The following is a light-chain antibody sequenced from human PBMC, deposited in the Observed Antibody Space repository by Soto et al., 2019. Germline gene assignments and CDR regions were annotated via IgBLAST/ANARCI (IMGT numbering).Light chain of an antibody. J-gene: IGKJ5*01. V-gene: IGKV3-11*01. CDR1: QSIGSS. CDR3: QQRTNWPDT. CDR2: GSY. Sequence: EIVLTQSLDTLSLSPGERATLSCRASQSIGSSLAWYQQKPGQAPRLLMYGSYHRATGIPARFSGSGSGTDFTLTISSLEPEDFAVYYCQQRTNWPDTFGQGTRLEIK.